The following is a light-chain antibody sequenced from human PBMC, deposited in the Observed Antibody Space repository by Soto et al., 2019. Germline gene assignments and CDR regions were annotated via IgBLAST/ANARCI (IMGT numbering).Light chain of an antibody. V-gene: IGLV2-14*01. CDR3: SLYTSRIPLMV. CDR2: EVS. J-gene: IGLJ2*01. Sequence: QSALTQPASVSGSPGQSITISCTGTSSDVGGYNYVSWYQQHPGKAPKLMIYEVSNRPSGVSNRFSGSKSGKTASLTISWIQAEDEADYYCSLYTSRIPLMVFGGGTKVTVL. CDR1: SSDVGGYNY.